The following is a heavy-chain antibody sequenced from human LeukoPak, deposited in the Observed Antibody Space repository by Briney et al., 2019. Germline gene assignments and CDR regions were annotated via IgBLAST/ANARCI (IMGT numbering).Heavy chain of an antibody. J-gene: IGHJ6*03. CDR2: INHSGST. V-gene: IGHV4-34*01. CDR3: ARGVEAAAVDYYYYMDV. CDR1: GGSFSGYY. Sequence: PSETLSLTCAVYGGSFSGYYWSWIRQPPGKGLEWIGEINHSGSTNYNPSLKSRVTISVGTSKNQFSLKLSSVTAADTAVYYCARGVEAAAVDYYYYMDVWGKGTTVTVSS. D-gene: IGHD6-13*01.